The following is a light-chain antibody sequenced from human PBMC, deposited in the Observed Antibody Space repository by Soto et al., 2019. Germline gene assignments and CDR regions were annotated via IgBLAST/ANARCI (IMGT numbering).Light chain of an antibody. CDR2: EGN. CDR1: SSDVGSYNL. V-gene: IGLV2-23*01. CDR3: CSYAGSSTYYV. J-gene: IGLJ1*01. Sequence: QSALTQPASVSGSPGQSITISCNGTSSDVGSYNLVSWYQQHPGKAPKLMIYEGNKRPSGVSNRFSGSKSGNTASLTISGLQAEDEADYYCCSYAGSSTYYVFGTGTKLTVL.